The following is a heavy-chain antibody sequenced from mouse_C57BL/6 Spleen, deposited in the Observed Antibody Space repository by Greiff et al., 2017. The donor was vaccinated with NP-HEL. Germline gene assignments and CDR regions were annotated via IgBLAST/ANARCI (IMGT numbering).Heavy chain of an antibody. D-gene: IGHD3-3*01. CDR2: INPNNGGT. Sequence: VQLQQSGPELVKPGASVKMSCKASGYTFTDYNMHWVKQSHGKSLEWIGYINPNNGGTSYNQKFKGKATLTVNKSSSTAYMELRSLTSEDSAVYYCARKNWDRGIYYFDYWGQGTTLTVSS. CDR1: GYTFTDYN. V-gene: IGHV1-22*01. J-gene: IGHJ2*01. CDR3: ARKNWDRGIYYFDY.